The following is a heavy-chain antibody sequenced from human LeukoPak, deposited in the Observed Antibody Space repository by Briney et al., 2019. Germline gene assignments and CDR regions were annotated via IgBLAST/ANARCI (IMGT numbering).Heavy chain of an antibody. CDR3: ARDIRNAYCSGGSCYPEWFDP. J-gene: IGHJ5*02. CDR2: ISSSGSNI. D-gene: IGHD2-15*01. Sequence: GESLRLSCAASGFTFSHYSMVWVRQAPGRGLEWVSYISSSGSNIKYADSVKGRFTISRDNAKDSLDLQMNSLRAEDTAVYYCARDIRNAYCSGGSCYPEWFDPWGQGTLVTVSS. V-gene: IGHV3-48*04. CDR1: GFTFSHYS.